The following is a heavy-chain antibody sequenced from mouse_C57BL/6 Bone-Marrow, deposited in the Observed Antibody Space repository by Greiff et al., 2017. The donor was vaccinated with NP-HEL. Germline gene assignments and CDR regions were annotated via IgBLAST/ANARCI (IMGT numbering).Heavy chain of an antibody. V-gene: IGHV2-9-1*01. J-gene: IGHJ3*01. CDR2: IWTGGGT. CDR1: GFSLTSYA. CDR3: ARYDPWFAY. Sequence: VKLMESGPGLVAPSQSLSITCTVSGFSLTSYAISWVRQPPGKGLEWLGVIWTGGGTNYNPALKSRLIISKDNSKSQVFLKMNSLQTDDTARYYCARYDPWFAYWGQGTLVTVSA. D-gene: IGHD2-3*01.